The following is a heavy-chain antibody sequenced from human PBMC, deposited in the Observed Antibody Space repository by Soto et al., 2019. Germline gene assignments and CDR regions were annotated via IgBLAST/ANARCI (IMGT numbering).Heavy chain of an antibody. CDR1: GYTFSTSG. J-gene: IGHJ6*02. D-gene: IGHD2-15*01. V-gene: IGHV1-18*01. CDR2: ISTYNGDT. Sequence: ASVKVSCKASGYTFSTSGMSWLRQAPGQGLEWMGWISTYNGDTNDAPKFQDRVTMTSDTSTSTVYMELRSLRSDDTAVYYCARAGAAPYYYYGMDVWGQGTRSPSP. CDR3: ARAGAAPYYYYGMDV.